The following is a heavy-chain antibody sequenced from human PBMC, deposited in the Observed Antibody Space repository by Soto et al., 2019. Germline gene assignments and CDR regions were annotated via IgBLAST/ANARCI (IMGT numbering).Heavy chain of an antibody. CDR1: GYTFTNHG. Sequence: QVELVQSGVEVKKPGASVKVSCKASGYTFTNHGLSWVRQAPGQGLEWMGWISASNGDTNYAQKFLGRVTVTTDISKSPGNIALRNLQAEDTPVYYCARMVRGSKIDYKYYIDVWGKGAKDTGSS. V-gene: IGHV1-18*04. CDR3: ARMVRGSKIDYKYYIDV. J-gene: IGHJ6*03. CDR2: ISASNGDT. D-gene: IGHD3-10*01.